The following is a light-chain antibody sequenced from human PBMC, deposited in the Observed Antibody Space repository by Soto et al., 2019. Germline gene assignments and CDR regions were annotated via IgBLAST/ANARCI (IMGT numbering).Light chain of an antibody. CDR1: SSDVGGYNY. CDR3: LSYADTAYV. V-gene: IGLV2-8*01. CDR2: EVS. Sequence: QSALTQPPSASGSPGQSVTISCAGTSSDVGGYNYVSWYQQYPGKVPKLMIYEVSERPSGVPDRFSGPKSGNTAFLTVSGLQAEDEADYYCLSYADTAYVFGTGTKVT. J-gene: IGLJ1*01.